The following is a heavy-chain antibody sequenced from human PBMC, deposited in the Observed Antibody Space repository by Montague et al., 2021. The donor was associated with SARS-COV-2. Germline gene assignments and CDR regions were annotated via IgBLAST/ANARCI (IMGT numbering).Heavy chain of an antibody. CDR3: ARAQNTCFIANCVNYFEV. CDR2: VHYTGST. Sequence: SETLSLTCEVSGDSISSYYWSWIRQSPGKGLEWIGYVHYTGSTEYNPSLKTRVTLSLDTPRNHFSLKLRSVTAADTAVYYCARAQNTCFIANCVNYFEVWGQGARVTFSS. V-gene: IGHV4-59*01. CDR1: GDSISSYY. J-gene: IGHJ4*02. D-gene: IGHD1-1*01.